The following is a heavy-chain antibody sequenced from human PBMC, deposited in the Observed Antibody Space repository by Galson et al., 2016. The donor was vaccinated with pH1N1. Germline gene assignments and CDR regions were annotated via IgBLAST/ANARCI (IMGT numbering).Heavy chain of an antibody. Sequence: SLRLSCAASGFTFSIYGMHWVRQAQGKGLEWVAVIWYDGSHKYYVDSVKGRFSISRDNSKNTLYLQMNSLRVEDTAVYYCATDRVGGAAGIEYWRQGTLATVSS. V-gene: IGHV3-33*01. D-gene: IGHD6-13*01. CDR1: GFTFSIYG. J-gene: IGHJ4*02. CDR2: IWYDGSHK. CDR3: ATDRVGGAAGIEY.